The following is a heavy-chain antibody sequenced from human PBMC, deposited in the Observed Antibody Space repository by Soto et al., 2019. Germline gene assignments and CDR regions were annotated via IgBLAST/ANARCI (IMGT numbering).Heavy chain of an antibody. CDR3: AKWDTAMVSYYYYGMDV. CDR2: ISYDGSNK. D-gene: IGHD5-18*01. V-gene: IGHV3-30*18. CDR1: GFTFSSYG. J-gene: IGHJ6*02. Sequence: PGGSLRLSCAASGFTFSSYGMHWVRQAPGKGLEWVAVISYDGSNKYYADSVKGRFTISRDNSKNTLYLQMNSLRAEDTAVYYCAKWDTAMVSYYYYGMDVWGQGTTVTVSS.